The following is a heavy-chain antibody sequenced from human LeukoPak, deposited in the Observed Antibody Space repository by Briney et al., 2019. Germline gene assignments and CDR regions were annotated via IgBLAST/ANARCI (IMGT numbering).Heavy chain of an antibody. Sequence: SETLSLTCTVSGDSFSSVTDYWAWIRQPPGKGLEWIASGDYSGGTYYNPSLESRVAISADMSKNQFSLKLTSVTGADTAVYYCARGAAGSSSEDLEDLTFDYWGQGTLVTVSS. CDR2: GDYSGGT. CDR3: ARGAAGSSSEDLEDLTFDY. D-gene: IGHD6-13*01. CDR1: GDSFSSVTDY. V-gene: IGHV4-39*07. J-gene: IGHJ4*02.